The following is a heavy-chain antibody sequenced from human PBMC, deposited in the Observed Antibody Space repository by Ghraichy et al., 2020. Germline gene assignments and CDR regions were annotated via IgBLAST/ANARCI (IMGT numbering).Heavy chain of an antibody. CDR1: GGSFSGYY. D-gene: IGHD2-15*01. CDR2: INHSGST. V-gene: IGHV4-34*01. CDR3: ASGRSVVRY. Sequence: SETLSLTCAVYGGSFSGYYWSWIRQPPGKGLEWIGEINHSGSTNYNPSLKSRVTISVDTSKNQFSLKLSSVTAADTAVYYCASGRSVVRYWGQGTLVTVSS. J-gene: IGHJ4*02.